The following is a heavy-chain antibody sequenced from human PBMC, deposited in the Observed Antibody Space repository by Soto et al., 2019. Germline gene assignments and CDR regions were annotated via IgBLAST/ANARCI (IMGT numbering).Heavy chain of an antibody. CDR2: IYYSGST. Sequence: KTSETLSLTCTVSVGSVSIGSYYWSWVRQPPGKGLEWIAYIYYSGSTNYNPSLKSRVTISVDRSKNQFSLKLNSVTSADTAVYYCARATYYYYGMDVWGQGTTVTGSS. J-gene: IGHJ6*02. CDR3: ARATYYYYGMDV. CDR1: VGSVSIGSYY. D-gene: IGHD1-26*01. V-gene: IGHV4-61*01.